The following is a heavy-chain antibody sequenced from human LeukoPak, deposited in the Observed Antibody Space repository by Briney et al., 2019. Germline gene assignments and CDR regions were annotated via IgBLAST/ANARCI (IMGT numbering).Heavy chain of an antibody. D-gene: IGHD3-9*01. J-gene: IGHJ4*02. CDR1: GYSISSGYY. CDR3: ARTAHGYYDILTGYYIGYYFDY. Sequence: PSETLSLTCAVSGYSISSGYYWGRIRQPPGKGLEWIGSIYHSGSTYYNPSLKSRVTISVDTSKNQFSLKLSSVTAADTAVYYCARTAHGYYDILTGYYIGYYFDYWGQGTLVTVSS. CDR2: IYHSGST. V-gene: IGHV4-38-2*01.